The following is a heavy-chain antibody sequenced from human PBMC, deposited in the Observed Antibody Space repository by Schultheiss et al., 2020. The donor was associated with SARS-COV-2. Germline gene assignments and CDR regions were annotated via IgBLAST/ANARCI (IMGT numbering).Heavy chain of an antibody. D-gene: IGHD3-22*01. CDR3: ARVGASGYFNYYYYGMDV. CDR1: GFTFSSYA. CDR2: ISYDGSNK. J-gene: IGHJ6*02. V-gene: IGHV3-30*07. Sequence: GGSLRLSCAASGFTFSSYAFHWVRQAPGKGLEWVAFISYDGSNKYYADSVKGRFTISRANSKNTLYLQMNSLRAEDTAVYYCARVGASGYFNYYYYGMDVWGQGTTVTVSS.